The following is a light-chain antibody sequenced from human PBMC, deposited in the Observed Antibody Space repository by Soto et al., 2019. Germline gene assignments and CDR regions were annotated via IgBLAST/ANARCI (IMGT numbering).Light chain of an antibody. Sequence: PASVSGSAGQSIAISCTGTSSDVGGYNYVSWYQQHPGKAPKLLLSEVSKRPSGVSDRFSGSKSGNTASLTISGLQTQDEADYYCSSFTSAYTFVFGTGTKVTVL. CDR1: SSDVGGYNY. CDR2: EVS. J-gene: IGLJ1*01. CDR3: SSFTSAYTFV. V-gene: IGLV2-14*01.